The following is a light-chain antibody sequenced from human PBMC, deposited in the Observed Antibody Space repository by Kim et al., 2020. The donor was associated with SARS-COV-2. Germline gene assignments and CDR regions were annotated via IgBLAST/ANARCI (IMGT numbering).Light chain of an antibody. CDR2: DVS. CDR1: SSDIGTSNY. V-gene: IGLV2-14*03. J-gene: IGLJ2*01. Sequence: GQSITISCTGTSSDIGTSNYVSWYQQHPGKGPKLIIFDVSNRPSGVSNRFSGSKSGNMASLTISGLQAEDEADYYCSSYTSSDTGVFGGGTQLTVL. CDR3: SSYTSSDTGV.